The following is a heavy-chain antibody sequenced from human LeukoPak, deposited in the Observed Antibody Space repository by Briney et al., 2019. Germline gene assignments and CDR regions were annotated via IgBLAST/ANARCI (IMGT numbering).Heavy chain of an antibody. CDR1: GFTVSSNY. V-gene: IGHV3-7*04. J-gene: IGHJ3*02. CDR3: ARINWGLKAFDI. CDR2: IKQDGSEK. Sequence: GGSLRLSCAASGFTVSSNYMSWVRQAPEKGLEWVANIKQDGSEKYCVESVKGRFTISRDNAKNSLFLQMKSLRAEDTAVYYCARINWGLKAFDIWGQGTMVTVSS. D-gene: IGHD7-27*01.